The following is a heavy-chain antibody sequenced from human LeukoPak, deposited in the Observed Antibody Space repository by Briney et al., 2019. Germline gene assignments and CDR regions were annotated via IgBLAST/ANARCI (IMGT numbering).Heavy chain of an antibody. CDR2: ISSSSSHI. CDR3: ARGGELLCDY. V-gene: IGHV3-21*01. CDR1: GFTFSSYS. Sequence: PGGSLRLSCAASGFTFSSYSMNWVRQAPGKGLEWVSSISSSSSHIYYADSVKGRFTISRDNAKNSLYLQMNSLRAEDTAVYYCARGGELLCDYWGQGTLVTVSS. D-gene: IGHD1-26*01. J-gene: IGHJ4*02.